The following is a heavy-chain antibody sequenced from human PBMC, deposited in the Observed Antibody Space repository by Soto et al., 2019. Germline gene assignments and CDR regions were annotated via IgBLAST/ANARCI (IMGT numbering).Heavy chain of an antibody. CDR3: AKAYCSGGSCYSGYYFDY. Sequence: GESLKISCAASGFTFSSYGMHWVRQAPGKGLEWVAVISYDGSNKYYADSVKGRFTISRDNSKNTLYLQMNSLRAEDTAVYYCAKAYCSGGSCYSGYYFDYWGQGTPVTVSS. D-gene: IGHD2-15*01. CDR2: ISYDGSNK. J-gene: IGHJ4*02. V-gene: IGHV3-30*18. CDR1: GFTFSSYG.